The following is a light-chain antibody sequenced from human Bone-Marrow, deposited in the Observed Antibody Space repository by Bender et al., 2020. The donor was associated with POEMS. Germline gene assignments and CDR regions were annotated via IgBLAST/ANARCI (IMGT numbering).Light chain of an antibody. J-gene: IGLJ2*01. V-gene: IGLV2-14*03. CDR2: DVS. Sequence: QSALTQPASLSGSPGQSITISCTGTSSDVGAYNYVSWYQQHPGKAPKLMIYDVSNRPSGVSNRFSGSKSGNTASLTVSGLQGEDGADYYYSSYAGSNKVIFGGGTKLTVL. CDR1: SSDVGAYNY. CDR3: SSYAGSNKVI.